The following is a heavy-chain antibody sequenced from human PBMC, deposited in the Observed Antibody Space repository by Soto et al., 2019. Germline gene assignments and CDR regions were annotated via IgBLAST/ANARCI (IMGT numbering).Heavy chain of an antibody. V-gene: IGHV3-23*01. D-gene: IGHD1-26*01. CDR2: VTGSGVTT. Sequence: GGSLRLSCVVSGDSFDTYVINWVRQAPGKGLEWVSAVTGSGVTTWYAESIKGRFTMSRHNSKNTVFLQMNRLTADDTALYSCTKTQSGSYFAAFDIWGQGTMVTVSS. J-gene: IGHJ3*02. CDR1: GDSFDTYV. CDR3: TKTQSGSYFAAFDI.